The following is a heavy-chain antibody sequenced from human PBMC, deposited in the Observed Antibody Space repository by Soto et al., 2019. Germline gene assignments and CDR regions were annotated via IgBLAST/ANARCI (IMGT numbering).Heavy chain of an antibody. D-gene: IGHD6-13*01. CDR3: AKDRKQLVLALDY. CDR2: ISYDGSNK. CDR1: GFTFSSYG. V-gene: IGHV3-30*18. J-gene: IGHJ4*02. Sequence: PGGSLRLSCAASGFTFSSYGMHWVRQAPGKGLEWVAVISYDGSNKYYADSVKGRFTISRDNSKNTLYLQMNSLRAEDTDVYYCAKDRKQLVLALDYWGQGTLVTVSS.